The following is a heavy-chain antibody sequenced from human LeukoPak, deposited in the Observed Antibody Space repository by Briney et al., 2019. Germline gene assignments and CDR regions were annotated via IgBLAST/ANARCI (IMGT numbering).Heavy chain of an antibody. CDR2: ISGSGDST. J-gene: IGHJ4*02. CDR1: GFTFTAYA. V-gene: IGHV3-23*01. CDR3: AKAPAAVVRDFDY. Sequence: HSGGSLRLSCAASGFTFTAYAMIWVRQAPGKGLEWVSTISGSGDSTYYADSVKGRFTISRDNSKNTLYLQMNSLRAEDTAVYYCAKAPAAVVRDFDYWGQGTLVTVSS. D-gene: IGHD4-23*01.